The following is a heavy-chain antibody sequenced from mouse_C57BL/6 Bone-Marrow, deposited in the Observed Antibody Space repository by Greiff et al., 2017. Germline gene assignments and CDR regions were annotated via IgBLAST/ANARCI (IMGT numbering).Heavy chain of an antibody. V-gene: IGHV1-85*01. CDR1: GYTFTSYD. Sequence: QVQLKESGPELVKPGASVKLSCKASGYTFTSYDINWVKQRPGQGLEWIGWIYPRDGSTKYNEKFKGKATLTVDTSSSTAYMELHSLTSEDSAVYFCARAYYGSSLYYAMDYWGQGTSVTVSS. CDR3: ARAYYGSSLYYAMDY. J-gene: IGHJ4*01. D-gene: IGHD1-1*01. CDR2: IYPRDGST.